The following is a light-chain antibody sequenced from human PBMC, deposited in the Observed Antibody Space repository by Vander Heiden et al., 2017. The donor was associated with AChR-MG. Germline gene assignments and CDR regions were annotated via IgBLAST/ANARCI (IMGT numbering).Light chain of an antibody. J-gene: IGLJ1*01. Sequence: QSVLTQPPSASGTPGQRVTISCSGSSSNIGSNTVNWYHQLPGTAPKLLIYNNNQRPSGVPDRISGSKSGTSASLAISGLQSEDEADYYCAAWDDSLSAYVFGTGTKVTVL. V-gene: IGLV1-44*01. CDR2: NNN. CDR3: AAWDDSLSAYV. CDR1: SSNIGSNT.